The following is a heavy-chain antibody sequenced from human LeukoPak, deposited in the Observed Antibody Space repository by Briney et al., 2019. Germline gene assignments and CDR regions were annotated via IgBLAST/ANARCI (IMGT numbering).Heavy chain of an antibody. D-gene: IGHD6-13*01. CDR2: INPNSGGT. V-gene: IGHV1-2*02. CDR1: GYTFTSYY. CDR3: ARGTRYSSSWYYGMDV. J-gene: IGHJ6*02. Sequence: ASVKVSCKASGYTFTSYYMHWVRQAPGQGLEWMGWINPNSGGTNYAQKFQGRVTMTRDTSISTAYMELSRLRSDDTAVYYCARGTRYSSSWYYGMDVWGQGTTVTVSS.